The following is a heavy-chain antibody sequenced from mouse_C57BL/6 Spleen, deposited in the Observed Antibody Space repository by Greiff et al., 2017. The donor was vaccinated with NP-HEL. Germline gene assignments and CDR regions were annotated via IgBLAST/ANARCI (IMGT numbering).Heavy chain of an antibody. CDR1: GYTFTSYG. CDR3: ARPDYYGSSYNY. V-gene: IGHV1-81*01. Sequence: VQRVESGAELARPGASVKLSCKASGYTFTSYGISWVKQRTGQGLEWIGEIYPRSGNTYYNEKFKGKATLTADKSSSTAYMELRSLTSEDSAVYFCARPDYYGSSYNYWGQGTTLTVSS. J-gene: IGHJ2*01. D-gene: IGHD1-1*01. CDR2: IYPRSGNT.